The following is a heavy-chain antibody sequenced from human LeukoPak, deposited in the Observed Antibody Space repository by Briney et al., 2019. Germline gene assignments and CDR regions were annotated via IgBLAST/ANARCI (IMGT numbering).Heavy chain of an antibody. CDR2: IYTSGST. Sequence: PSQTLSLTCTVSGGSISSGSYYWSWIRQPAGKGLEWIGRIYTSGSTNYNPSLKSRVTISVDTSKNQFSLKLSSVTAADTAVYYCARGPYSSGWSYYYYYYYMDVWGKGTTVTVSS. CDR1: GGSISSGSYY. CDR3: ARGPYSSGWSYYYYYYYMDV. V-gene: IGHV4-61*02. J-gene: IGHJ6*03. D-gene: IGHD6-19*01.